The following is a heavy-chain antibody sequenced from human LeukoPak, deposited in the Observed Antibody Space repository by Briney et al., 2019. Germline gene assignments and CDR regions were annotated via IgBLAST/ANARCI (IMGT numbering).Heavy chain of an antibody. CDR3: ARGRIGLLWFGELER. Sequence: SVKVSCKASGGTFSSYTISWVRQAPGQGLEWMGGIIPIFGTANNAQKFQGRVTITADESTSTAYMELSSLRSEDTAVYYCARGRIGLLWFGELERWGQGTLVTVSS. V-gene: IGHV1-69*13. D-gene: IGHD3-10*01. CDR2: IIPIFGTA. J-gene: IGHJ4*02. CDR1: GGTFSSYT.